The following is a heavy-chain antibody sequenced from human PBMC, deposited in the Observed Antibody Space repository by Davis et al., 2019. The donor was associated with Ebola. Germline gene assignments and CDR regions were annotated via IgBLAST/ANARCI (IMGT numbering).Heavy chain of an antibody. CDR2: VGGSNHA. CDR3: AASAGTVGKFDY. V-gene: IGHV1-58*02. CDR1: GFTFANSA. Sequence: SVKVSCKAFGFTFANSAIQWVRQARGQRLEWIGWVGGSNHANYAQKLQGRVTITRHMTTSTVYMELSGLRSEDAALYYCAASAGTVGKFDYWGQGTLVTVSS. D-gene: IGHD1-14*01. J-gene: IGHJ4*02.